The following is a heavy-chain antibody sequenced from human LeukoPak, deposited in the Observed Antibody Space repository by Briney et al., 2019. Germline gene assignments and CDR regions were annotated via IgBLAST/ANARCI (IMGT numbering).Heavy chain of an antibody. J-gene: IGHJ5*02. Sequence: SQTLSPTCTVSGGSISGYYWSWIRQPPGKGLEWIGYMYYTGGTTYSPSLQSRVTISVDTSKNEFSLKLSSVTAADTAVYYCARHGYSSGSLAWFDPWGQGTQVTVSS. CDR3: ARHGYSSGSLAWFDP. V-gene: IGHV4-59*01. CDR1: GGSISGYY. CDR2: MYYTGGT. D-gene: IGHD6-19*01.